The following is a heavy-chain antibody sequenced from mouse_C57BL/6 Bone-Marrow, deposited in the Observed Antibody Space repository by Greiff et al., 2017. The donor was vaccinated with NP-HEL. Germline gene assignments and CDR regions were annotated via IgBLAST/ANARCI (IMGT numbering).Heavy chain of an antibody. Sequence: EVQLKESGPVLVKPGASVKMSCKASGYTFTDYYMNWVKQSHGKSLEWIGVINPYNGGTSYNQKFKGKATLTVDKSSSTAYMELNSLTSEDSAVYYCARSGTFYAMDYWGQGTSVTVSS. V-gene: IGHV1-19*01. J-gene: IGHJ4*01. D-gene: IGHD2-14*01. CDR3: ARSGTFYAMDY. CDR1: GYTFTDYY. CDR2: INPYNGGT.